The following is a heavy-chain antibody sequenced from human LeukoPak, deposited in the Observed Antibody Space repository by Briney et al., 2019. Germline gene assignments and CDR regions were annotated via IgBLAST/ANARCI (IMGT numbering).Heavy chain of an antibody. D-gene: IGHD5-18*01. CDR2: ISWNSGSI. J-gene: IGHJ4*02. CDR3: AKDIGYSYGYYFDY. V-gene: IGHV3-9*01. CDR1: GFTFDDYA. Sequence: GGSLRLSCAASGFTFDDYAMHWVRQAPGKGLEWVSGISWNSGSIGYADSVKGRFTISRDNAKNSLYLQMNSLRAEDTALYYCAKDIGYSYGYYFDYWGQGTLVTVSS.